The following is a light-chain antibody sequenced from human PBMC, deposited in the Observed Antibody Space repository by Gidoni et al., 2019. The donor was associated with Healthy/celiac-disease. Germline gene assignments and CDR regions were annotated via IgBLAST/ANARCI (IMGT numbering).Light chain of an antibody. CDR1: QSVSSSY. CDR3: QQYGSAPRT. J-gene: IGKJ1*01. CDR2: GAS. Sequence: EIVLTQSPGPLSLSPGERATLSCTASQSVSSSYFAGYQQKPGQAPRLLIYGASSRATGIPDRFSGSGSGTDFTLTISRLEPEDFAVYYCQQYGSAPRTFGQGTKVEIK. V-gene: IGKV3-20*01.